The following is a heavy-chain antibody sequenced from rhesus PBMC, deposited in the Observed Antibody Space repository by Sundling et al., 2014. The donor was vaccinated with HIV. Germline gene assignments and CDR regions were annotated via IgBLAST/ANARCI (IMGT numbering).Heavy chain of an antibody. Sequence: EVRLVESGGGLVQPGGSLRLSCVASGFIFSDYYINWVRQAPGKGPEWIGFIRNQADGGTADYAASVGGRFILSRDNSKSIASLQMNRLKADDTAVYYCARVAHSGYSFVDYSSGGYLDSWGQGALVTVSS. CDR2: IRNQADGGTA. CDR1: GFIFSDYY. D-gene: IGHD3-16*01. V-gene: IGHV3-116*02. CDR3: ARVAHSGYSFVDYSSGGYLDS. J-gene: IGHJ4*01.